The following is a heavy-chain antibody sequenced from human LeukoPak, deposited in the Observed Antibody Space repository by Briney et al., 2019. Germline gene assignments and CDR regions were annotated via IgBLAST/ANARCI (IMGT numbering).Heavy chain of an antibody. V-gene: IGHV3-30*18. J-gene: IGHJ4*02. Sequence: GGSLRLSCAASGFTFSTYGMHWVRQAPGKGLEWVAVISYGGSNKYYADSVKGRFTISRDNSKNTLYLQLNSPRVEDTAVYYCAKDVPPTVGAAFFDYWGQGTLVTVSS. CDR2: ISYGGSNK. CDR3: AKDVPPTVGAAFFDY. CDR1: GFTFSTYG. D-gene: IGHD4-23*01.